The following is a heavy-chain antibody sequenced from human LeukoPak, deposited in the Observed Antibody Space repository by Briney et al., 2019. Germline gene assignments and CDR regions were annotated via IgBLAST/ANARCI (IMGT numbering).Heavy chain of an antibody. J-gene: IGHJ4*02. CDR3: ARDMDSDDY. CDR2: ISSSSSIT. V-gene: IGHV3-48*04. CDR1: EFTFSSYS. D-gene: IGHD3/OR15-3a*01. Sequence: GGSLRLSCAASEFTFSSYSMNWVRQAPGKGLEWVSYISSSSSITYYADSVKGRFTISRDNAKNSLYLQMNGLRAEDTAVYYCARDMDSDDYWGQGTLVTVSS.